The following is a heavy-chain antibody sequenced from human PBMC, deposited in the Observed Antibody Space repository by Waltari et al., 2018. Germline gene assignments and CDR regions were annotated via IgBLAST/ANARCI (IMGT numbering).Heavy chain of an antibody. J-gene: IGHJ4*02. CDR3: ARRSAWIQLWPDYFDY. Sequence: QVQLQQWGAGLLKPSETLSLTCAVYGGSFSGYYWSWIRQPPGKGLEWIGEINHSGSTNYNPPLKSRVTISVDTSKNQFSLKLSSVTAADTAVYYCARRSAWIQLWPDYFDYWGQGTLVTVSS. D-gene: IGHD5-18*01. CDR1: GGSFSGYY. V-gene: IGHV4-34*01. CDR2: INHSGST.